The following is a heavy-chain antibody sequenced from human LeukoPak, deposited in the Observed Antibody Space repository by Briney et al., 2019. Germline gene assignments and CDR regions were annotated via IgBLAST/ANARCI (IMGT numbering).Heavy chain of an antibody. J-gene: IGHJ4*02. CDR2: ISYDGSNK. CDR1: GFTFSSYG. D-gene: IGHD3-22*01. Sequence: GGSLRLSCAASGFTFSSYGMHWVRQAPGKGLEWVAVISYDGSNKYYADSVKGRFTISRDNSKNTLYLQMNSLRAEDTAVYYCAKDLNYDSSGYYYGNYFDYWGQGTLVTVSS. CDR3: AKDLNYDSSGYYYGNYFDY. V-gene: IGHV3-30*18.